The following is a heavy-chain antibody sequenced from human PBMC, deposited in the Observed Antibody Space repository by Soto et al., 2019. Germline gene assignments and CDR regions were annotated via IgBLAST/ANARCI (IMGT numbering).Heavy chain of an antibody. J-gene: IGHJ5*02. CDR1: GDTFTSSR. D-gene: IGHD3-3*01. V-gene: IGHV1-18*01. Sequence: ASVKVSCKASGDTFTSSRISWVRQAPGQGLEWMGWISAYNGNTNYAQKLQGRVTMTTDTSTSTAYMELRSLRSDDTAVYYCAGGLRFLEWLPDEFDPWGQGTLVTVSS. CDR2: ISAYNGNT. CDR3: AGGLRFLEWLPDEFDP.